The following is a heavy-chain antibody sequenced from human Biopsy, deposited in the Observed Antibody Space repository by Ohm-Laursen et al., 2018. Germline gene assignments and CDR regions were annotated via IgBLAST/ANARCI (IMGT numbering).Heavy chain of an antibody. Sequence: SSLRLSYSASGFTFDDYALHWVRQRPGKGLEWVSGINWNAANIAYAEPVKGRFTISRDDAQNFLFLEMNSLRTEDTALYYCVRETKKYQLLRRGSIYGMDVWGQGTTVTVAS. D-gene: IGHD2-21*01. V-gene: IGHV3-9*01. CDR1: GFTFDDYA. CDR3: VRETKKYQLLRRGSIYGMDV. J-gene: IGHJ6*02. CDR2: INWNAANI.